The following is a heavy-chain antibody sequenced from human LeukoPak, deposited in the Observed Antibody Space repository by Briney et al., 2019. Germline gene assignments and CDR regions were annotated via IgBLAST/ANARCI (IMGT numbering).Heavy chain of an antibody. V-gene: IGHV1-2*02. CDR3: ARGDKSFRDGYNW. CDR2: INPNSGGT. Sequence: ASVKVSCKASGYTFTGYYMHWVRQAPGQGLEWMGWINPNSGGTNYAQKFQGRVTMTRDTSISTAYMELSGLRSDDTAVYYCARGDKSFRDGYNWWGQGTLVTVSS. J-gene: IGHJ4*02. D-gene: IGHD5-24*01. CDR1: GYTFTGYY.